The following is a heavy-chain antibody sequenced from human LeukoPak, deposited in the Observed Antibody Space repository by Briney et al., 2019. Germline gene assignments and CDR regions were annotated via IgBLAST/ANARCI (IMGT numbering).Heavy chain of an antibody. CDR1: GGSFSGYY. V-gene: IGHV4-34*01. CDR3: ARVTAAGTADDAFDI. J-gene: IGHJ3*02. Sequence: PSETLSLTCAVYGGSFSGYYWSWIRQPPGKGLEWIGEINHSGSTNYNPSLKSRVTISVDTSKNQFSLKLSSVTAADTAVYYCARVTAAGTADDAFDIWGQGTMVTASS. D-gene: IGHD6-13*01. CDR2: INHSGST.